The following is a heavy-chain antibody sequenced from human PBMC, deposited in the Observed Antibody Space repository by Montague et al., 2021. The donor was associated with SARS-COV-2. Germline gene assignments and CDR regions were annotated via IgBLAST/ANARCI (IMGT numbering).Heavy chain of an antibody. J-gene: IGHJ6*03. Sequence: SETLSLTCAVHGTSFSGYYWNWIRQPPGKGLEWIGEINLGGSTKXSPSLKSRLTISADTSKNQFSLKLTSVAAADTAVYYCARLRDGVVPSPILGVGPYYAYYSMDVWGRGTTVTVSS. V-gene: IGHV4-34*01. CDR1: GTSFSGYY. D-gene: IGHD3-10*01. CDR2: INLGGST. CDR3: ARLRDGVVPSPILGVGPYYAYYSMDV.